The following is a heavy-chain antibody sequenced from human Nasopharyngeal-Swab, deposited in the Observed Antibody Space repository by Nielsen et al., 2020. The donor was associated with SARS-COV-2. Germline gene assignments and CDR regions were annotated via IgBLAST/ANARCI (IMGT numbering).Heavy chain of an antibody. CDR2: IIPIFGTA. V-gene: IGHV1-69*13. CDR3: ARVRDDYVWGSFPSYFDY. Sequence: SVKVSCKASGGTFSSYAISWVRQAPGQGLEWMGGIIPIFGTANYAQKFQGRVTITADESTSTAYMELSSLRSEDTAVYYCARVRDDYVWGSFPSYFDYWGQGTLVTVPS. CDR1: GGTFSSYA. D-gene: IGHD3-16*01. J-gene: IGHJ4*02.